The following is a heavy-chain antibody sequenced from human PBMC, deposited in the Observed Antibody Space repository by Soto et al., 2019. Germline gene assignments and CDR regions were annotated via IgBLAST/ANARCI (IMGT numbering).Heavy chain of an antibody. Sequence: ASVKVSCKVSGYTLTELSMHWVRQAPGKGLEWMGGFDPEDGETIYAQKFQGRVTMTEDTSTDTAYMELSSLRSEDTAVYYCATVLFGMGGYDSNDRKNYYFDYWGQGTLVTVSS. CDR1: GYTLTELS. J-gene: IGHJ4*02. V-gene: IGHV1-24*01. CDR2: FDPEDGET. D-gene: IGHD5-12*01. CDR3: ATVLFGMGGYDSNDRKNYYFDY.